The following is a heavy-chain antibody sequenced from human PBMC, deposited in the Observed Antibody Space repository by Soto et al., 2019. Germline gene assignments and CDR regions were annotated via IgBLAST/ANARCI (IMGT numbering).Heavy chain of an antibody. J-gene: IGHJ5*02. CDR1: GFTFSSYA. D-gene: IGHD2-15*01. V-gene: IGHV3-23*01. CDR2: ISGSGGST. Sequence: HPWGSLRLSCAASGFTFSSYAMSWVRQAPGKGLEWVSAISGSGGSTYYADSVKGRFTISRDNSKNTLYLQMNSLRAEDTAVYYCAKDRVVVVVAPNPNWFDPWGQGTLVTVSS. CDR3: AKDRVVVVVAPNPNWFDP.